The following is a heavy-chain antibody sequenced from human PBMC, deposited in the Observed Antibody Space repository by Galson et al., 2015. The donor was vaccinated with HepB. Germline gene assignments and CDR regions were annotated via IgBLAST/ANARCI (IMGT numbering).Heavy chain of an antibody. D-gene: IGHD3-10*01. J-gene: IGHJ6*02. CDR3: ARVGTSRGPYLYYGMDV. CDR1: GYTFTSYG. V-gene: IGHV1-18*01. Sequence: SVKVSCKASGYTFTSYGISWVRQAPGQGLEWMGWISAYKGNTNYAQKLQGRVTMTTDTSTSTAYMELRSLRSDDTAMYYCARVGTSRGPYLYYGMDVWGQGTTVTVSS. CDR2: ISAYKGNT.